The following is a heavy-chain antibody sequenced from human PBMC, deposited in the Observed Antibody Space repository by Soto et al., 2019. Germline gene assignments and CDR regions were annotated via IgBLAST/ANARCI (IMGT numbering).Heavy chain of an antibody. D-gene: IGHD6-19*01. V-gene: IGHV4-59*01. CDR3: ASASMAGRIDY. Sequence: PSETLSLTCTVSGGSISSYYWSWIRQPPGKGLEWIGYIYYSGSTNYNPSLKSRVTISVDTSKNQFSLKLSSVTAADTAVYYCASASMAGRIDYWGQGTLVTVS. J-gene: IGHJ4*02. CDR2: IYYSGST. CDR1: GGSISSYY.